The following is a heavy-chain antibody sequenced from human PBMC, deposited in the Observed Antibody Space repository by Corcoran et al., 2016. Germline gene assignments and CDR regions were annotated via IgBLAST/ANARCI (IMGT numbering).Heavy chain of an antibody. CDR1: VYTFTSYY. CDR3: ARRDGYNQGEIGY. Sequence: QVQLVQSGAEVKKPGASVKVSCKASVYTFTSYYMHWVRQAPGQGLEWMGIINPSGGSTSYAQKFQGRVNMTRDTSTSTVYMEMSSLRSEDTAVYYCARRDGYNQGEIGYWGQGTLVTVSS. V-gene: IGHV1-46*01. J-gene: IGHJ4*02. D-gene: IGHD5-12*01. CDR2: INPSGGST.